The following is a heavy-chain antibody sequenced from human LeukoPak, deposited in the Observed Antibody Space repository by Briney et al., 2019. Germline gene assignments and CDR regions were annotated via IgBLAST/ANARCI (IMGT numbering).Heavy chain of an antibody. J-gene: IGHJ6*02. CDR3: ARDRAYYDFWSGYFWQTIYYYGMDV. CDR2: ISYDGSNK. D-gene: IGHD3-3*01. Sequence: GGSLRLSCAASGFTFSSYGMHWVRQAPGKGLEWVAVISYDGSNKYYADSVKGRFTISRDNSKNTLYLQMNSLRAEDTAVYYCARDRAYYDFWSGYFWQTIYYYGMDVWGQGTTVTVSS. V-gene: IGHV3-30*03. CDR1: GFTFSSYG.